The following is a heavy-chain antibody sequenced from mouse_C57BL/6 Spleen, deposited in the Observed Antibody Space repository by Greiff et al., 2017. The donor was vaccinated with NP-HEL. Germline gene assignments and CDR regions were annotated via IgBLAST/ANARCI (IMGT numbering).Heavy chain of an antibody. V-gene: IGHV1-52*01. CDR1: GYTFTSYW. D-gene: IGHD3-2*02. J-gene: IGHJ2*01. Sequence: QVQLQQPGADLVRPGSSVKLSCKASGYTFTSYWMHWVQQTPIQGLEWVGNIGPSGSDTYYPQKFKDPATFTVDKSSSTAYMQLSSLTSEDAAVYYCARKEAGRDDFDYWGQGTTLTVSS. CDR2: IGPSGSDT. CDR3: ARKEAGRDDFDY.